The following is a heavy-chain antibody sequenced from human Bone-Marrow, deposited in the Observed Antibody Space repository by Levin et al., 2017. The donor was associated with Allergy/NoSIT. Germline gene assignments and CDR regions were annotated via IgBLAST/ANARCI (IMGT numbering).Heavy chain of an antibody. CDR2: ISYDGIAK. D-gene: IGHD2/OR15-2a*01. CDR1: GFTFSSYG. CDR3: AKVGAPFLRYSSFDY. Sequence: GGSLRLSCVASGFTFSSYGMHWVRQAPGKGLEWVAVISYDGIAKYYADSVRGRFTISRDNSKNTLFLQMNSLRAEDTAVYHCAKVGAPFLRYSSFDYWGQGSLVTVSS. J-gene: IGHJ4*02. V-gene: IGHV3-30*18.